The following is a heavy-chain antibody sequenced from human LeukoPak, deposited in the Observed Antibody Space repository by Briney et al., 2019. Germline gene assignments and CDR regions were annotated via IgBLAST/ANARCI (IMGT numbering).Heavy chain of an antibody. CDR2: IFSNGDT. CDR1: EFTVSRNY. D-gene: IGHD5-24*01. Sequence: PGGPLRLSCTASEFTVSRNYMLWVRQAPGKGLEWVSFIFSNGDTHYADSVKGRFTISRDTSKNTVSLQMNSLRVEDTAMYYCTRDQMNYWGQGTLVTVSS. V-gene: IGHV3-53*01. CDR3: TRDQMNY. J-gene: IGHJ4*02.